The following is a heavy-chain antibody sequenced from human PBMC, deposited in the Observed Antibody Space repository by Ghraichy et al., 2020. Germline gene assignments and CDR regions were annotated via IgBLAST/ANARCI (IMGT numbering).Heavy chain of an antibody. CDR1: GGSITSDY. CDR3: ARLGGSGTNPPYDK. J-gene: IGHJ4*02. D-gene: IGHD3-10*01. V-gene: IGHV4-59*01. CDR2: IHHSGTT. Sequence: SETLSLTCTVSGGSITSDYWSWIRQPPAKGMEQIGYIHHSGTTIYNPSLQSRVTISVDTSKNQFSLTLRSVTAADTAVYYCARLGGSGTNPPYDKWGQGILVTVSS.